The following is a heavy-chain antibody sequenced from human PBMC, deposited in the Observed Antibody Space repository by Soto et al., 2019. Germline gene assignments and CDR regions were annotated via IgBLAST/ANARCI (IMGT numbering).Heavy chain of an antibody. CDR1: GGSISSYY. CDR2: IYYSGST. CDR3: ARTTYYYYYGMDV. Sequence: SSETLSLTCTVSGGSISSYYWSWIRQPPGKGLEWIGYIYYSGSTNYNPSLKSRVTISVDTSKNQFSLKLSSVTAADTAVYYCARTTYYYYYGMDVWGQGTTVTVSS. J-gene: IGHJ6*02. V-gene: IGHV4-59*01. D-gene: IGHD1-26*01.